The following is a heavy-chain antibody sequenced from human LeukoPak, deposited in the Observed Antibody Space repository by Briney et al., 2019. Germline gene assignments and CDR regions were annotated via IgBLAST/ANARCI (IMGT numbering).Heavy chain of an antibody. J-gene: IGHJ5*02. D-gene: IGHD3-10*01. Sequence: SETLSLTCTVSGGSISSYYWSWIRHPPGKGLEWIGYIYYSGSTNYNPSLKSRVTISVDTSKNQFSLKLSSVTAVDTAVYYCARGGVNYKIAGPWGQGALVTVSS. CDR2: IYYSGST. V-gene: IGHV4-59*01. CDR1: GGSISSYY. CDR3: ARGGVNYKIAGP.